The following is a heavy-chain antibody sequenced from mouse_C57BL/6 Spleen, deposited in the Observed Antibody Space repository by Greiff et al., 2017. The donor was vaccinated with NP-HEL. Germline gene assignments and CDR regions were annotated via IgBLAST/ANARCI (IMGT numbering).Heavy chain of an antibody. CDR2: INPSSGYT. J-gene: IGHJ2*01. V-gene: IGHV1-7*01. CDR3: ARSPITTVVATDY. Sequence: QVHVKQSGAELAKPGASVKLSCKASGYTFTSYWMHWVKQRPGQGLEWIGYINPSSGYTKYNQKFKDKATLTADKSSSTAYMQLSSLTYEDSAVYYCARSPITTVVATDYWGQGTTLTVSS. CDR1: GYTFTSYW. D-gene: IGHD1-1*01.